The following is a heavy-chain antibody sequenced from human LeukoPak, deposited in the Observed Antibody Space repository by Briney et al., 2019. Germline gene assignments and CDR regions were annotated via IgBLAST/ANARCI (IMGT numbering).Heavy chain of an antibody. CDR3: ARRQYSSGWYDY. CDR1: GGSISSYS. D-gene: IGHD6-19*01. J-gene: IGHJ4*02. V-gene: IGHV4-59*01. CDR2: IYYSGST. Sequence: SETLSLTCTVSGGSISSYSWSWIRQPPGKGLEWIGYIYYSGSTNYNPSLKSRVTISVDTSKNQFSLKLSSVTAADTAVYYCARRQYSSGWYDYWGQGTLVTVSS.